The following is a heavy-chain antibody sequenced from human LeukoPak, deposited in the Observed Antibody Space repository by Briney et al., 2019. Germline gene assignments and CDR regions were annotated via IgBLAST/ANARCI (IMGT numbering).Heavy chain of an antibody. Sequence: ASVKVSCKASGYTFTSYGLSWVRQAPGQGPEWLGWINVYNGSTYYAQRLQGRVTMTTDTSTSTACMELRSLRSDDSAMYYCARESMIVGPTKGYYGMDVWGQGTPVTVSS. CDR1: GYTFTSYG. CDR2: INVYNGST. D-gene: IGHD1-26*01. CDR3: ARESMIVGPTKGYYGMDV. J-gene: IGHJ6*02. V-gene: IGHV1-18*01.